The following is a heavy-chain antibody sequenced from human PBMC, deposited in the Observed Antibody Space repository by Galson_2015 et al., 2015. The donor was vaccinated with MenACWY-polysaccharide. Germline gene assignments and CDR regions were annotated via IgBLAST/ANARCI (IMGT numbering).Heavy chain of an antibody. J-gene: IGHJ4*02. V-gene: IGHV3-74*01. Sequence: SLRLSCAASGFTFSTYWMHWVRQAPGKGLVWVSRIKSDGSSTNYADSVKGRFTISRDNAKNTQYLQMNSLRAEDTAVYYCACATVSYTCAYFYCWGQRTLVTVSS. CDR1: GFTFSTYW. D-gene: IGHD2-8*01. CDR2: IKSDGSST. CDR3: ACATVSYTCAYFYC.